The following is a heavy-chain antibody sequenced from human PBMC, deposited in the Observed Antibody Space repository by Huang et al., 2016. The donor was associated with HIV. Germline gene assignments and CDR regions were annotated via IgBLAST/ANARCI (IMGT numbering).Heavy chain of an antibody. V-gene: IGHV1-46*01. D-gene: IGHD3-16*01. CDR1: GYSFTRSY. CDR3: SGGKRY. Sequence: QMQLVQSGAEVKKPGASVKVSCKGSGYSFTRSYIHWVRQAPGQGLEGVGIFNPSGGSTSFAEKFQGRTTLTRDTSTNEVYMELRSLRSEDTAVYYCSGGKRYWGQGTLVTVSS. CDR2: FNPSGGST. J-gene: IGHJ4*02.